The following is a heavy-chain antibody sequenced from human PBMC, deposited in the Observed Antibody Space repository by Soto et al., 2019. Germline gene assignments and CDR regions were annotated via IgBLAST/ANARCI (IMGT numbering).Heavy chain of an antibody. CDR1: GFALSTSGVG. CDR3: ARVIYGDYGEVGYYFDY. J-gene: IGHJ4*02. D-gene: IGHD4-17*01. CDR2: IYWDDDK. Sequence: QITLKESGPTLVKPTQTLTLTCTFSGFALSTSGVGVGWIRQPPGKALEWLALIYWDDDKRYSPSLKSRLTITKDTSKNQVVLTMTNMDPVDTATYYCARVIYGDYGEVGYYFDYWGQGTLVTVSS. V-gene: IGHV2-5*02.